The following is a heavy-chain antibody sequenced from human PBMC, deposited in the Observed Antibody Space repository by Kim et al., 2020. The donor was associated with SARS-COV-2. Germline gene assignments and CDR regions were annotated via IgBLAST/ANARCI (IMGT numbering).Heavy chain of an antibody. Sequence: SQTLSLTCAISGDLVSNTIWTWIRQSPSRGLEWLGRTYYESKWYIDYAPSLKSRITIKPDASKNQVSLQLDSVTPEDTAVYFCARGKFFDYWGQATLVTV. V-gene: IGHV6-1*01. CDR3: ARGKFFDY. J-gene: IGHJ4*02. CDR1: GDLVSNTI. CDR2: TYYESKWYI.